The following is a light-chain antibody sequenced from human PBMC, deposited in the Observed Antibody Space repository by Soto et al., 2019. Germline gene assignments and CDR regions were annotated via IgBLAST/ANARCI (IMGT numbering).Light chain of an antibody. CDR2: DVS. J-gene: IGLJ2*01. V-gene: IGLV2-14*03. CDR1: SGDVGTYDY. Sequence: QSALTQPASVSGSLGQSITISCTGTSGDVGTYDYVSWYQQHPGKAPKLMIFDVSSRPSGISTRFSGSKSGNTASLTISGLQAEDEADYYCNSYLTSTVAFGGGTKVTVL. CDR3: NSYLTSTVA.